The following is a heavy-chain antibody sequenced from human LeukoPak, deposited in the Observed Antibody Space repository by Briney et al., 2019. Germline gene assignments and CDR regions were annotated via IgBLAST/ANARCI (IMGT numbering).Heavy chain of an antibody. Sequence: SETLSLTCTVSGGSISSYYWSWLRQPAGKGLEWIGHIYTSGSTNYNPSLKSRLTMSVDTSKHKFSLRLSAVTAADTDVYYCARDGDLAYYYGSGSYSPPWFDPWGQGTLVTVSS. CDR1: GGSISSYY. J-gene: IGHJ5*02. CDR3: ARDGDLAYYYGSGSYSPPWFDP. CDR2: IYTSGST. V-gene: IGHV4-4*07. D-gene: IGHD3-10*01.